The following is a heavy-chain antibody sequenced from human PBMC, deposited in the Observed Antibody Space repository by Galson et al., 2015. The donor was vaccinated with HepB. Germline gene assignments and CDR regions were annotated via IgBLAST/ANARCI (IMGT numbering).Heavy chain of an antibody. J-gene: IGHJ2*01. Sequence: SLRLSCAASGFTVSSNYMSWVRQAPGKGLEWVSVIYSGGSTYYADSVKGRFTISRDNSKNTLYLQMNSLRAEDTAVYYCARGSSGWSRGWYFDLWGRGTLVTVSS. CDR2: IYSGGST. CDR3: ARGSSGWSRGWYFDL. V-gene: IGHV3-53*01. D-gene: IGHD6-19*01. CDR1: GFTVSSNY.